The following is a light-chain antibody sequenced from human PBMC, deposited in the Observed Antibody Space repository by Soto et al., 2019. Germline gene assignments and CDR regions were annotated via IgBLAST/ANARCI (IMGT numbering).Light chain of an antibody. CDR1: QNINYW. V-gene: IGKV1-5*01. CDR3: QLYSSYSRT. CDR2: DAS. Sequence: DMQMTQPRSTASASGGIRVTMTCVACQNINYWLAWYQQKPGKAPKFLIYDASSLESGVPSTFSGGGSGTAVTLTISSLQPDDLAAYYCQLYSSYSRTVSQGTKVDIK. J-gene: IGKJ1*01.